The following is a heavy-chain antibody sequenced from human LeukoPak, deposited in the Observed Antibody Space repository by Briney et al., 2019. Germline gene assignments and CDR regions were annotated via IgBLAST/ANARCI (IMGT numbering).Heavy chain of an antibody. V-gene: IGHV3-21*01. Sequence: PGGSLRLSCAASGFTFSSYSMNWVRQAPGKGLEWVSSISSSSSYIYYADSVKGRFTISRDNAKNSLYLQMNSLRAEDTAVYYCARMLGPVAGLDPWAREPRVTVP. D-gene: IGHD4-23*01. J-gene: IGHJ5*02. CDR2: ISSSSSYI. CDR1: GFTFSSYS. CDR3: ARMLGPVAGLDP.